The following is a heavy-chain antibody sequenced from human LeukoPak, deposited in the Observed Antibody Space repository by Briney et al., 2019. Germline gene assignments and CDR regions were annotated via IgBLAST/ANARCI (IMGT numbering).Heavy chain of an antibody. CDR2: ISYRGST. CDR3: ARDLRGSGSFPGGWFDP. V-gene: IGHV4-39*07. CDR1: GGSISRSSYY. D-gene: IGHD3-10*01. J-gene: IGHJ5*02. Sequence: SETLSLTCTVSGGSISRSSYYWGWIRQPPGKGLEWIGSISYRGSTYYNPSLKSRVTLSVDTSKNQFSLKLSSVTAADTAVYYCARDLRGSGSFPGGWFDPWGQGTLVTVSS.